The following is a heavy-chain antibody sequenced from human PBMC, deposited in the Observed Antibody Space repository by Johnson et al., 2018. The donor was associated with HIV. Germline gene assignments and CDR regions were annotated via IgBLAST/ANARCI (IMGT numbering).Heavy chain of an antibody. Sequence: VQLVESGGGLVQPGGSLRLSCAASRFTFSSYWMTWVRQAPGKGLEWVANIKQDGSEKHYVDSVKGRFSISRDNAKNSLYLQMKSLRAEDTAGYYCARERVGGWEDAFDIWGQGTMVIVSS. CDR2: IKQDGSEK. CDR1: RFTFSSYW. CDR3: ARERVGGWEDAFDI. V-gene: IGHV3-7*01. J-gene: IGHJ3*02. D-gene: IGHD6-19*01.